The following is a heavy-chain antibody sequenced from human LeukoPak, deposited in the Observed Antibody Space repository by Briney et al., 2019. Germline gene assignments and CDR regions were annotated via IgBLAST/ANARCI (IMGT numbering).Heavy chain of an antibody. CDR3: ARDYGYGVTVMISDDY. D-gene: IGHD5-12*01. CDR2: ISGYNGNT. Sequence: APVKVSCKASGYTFNRYGITWVRRAPGQGLEWMGWISGYNGNTNYAQKLQGRVTMTTDTSTSTAYMELRSLRSDDTAMYYCARDYGYGVTVMISDDYWGQGTLVTVSS. J-gene: IGHJ4*02. V-gene: IGHV1-18*01. CDR1: GYTFNRYG.